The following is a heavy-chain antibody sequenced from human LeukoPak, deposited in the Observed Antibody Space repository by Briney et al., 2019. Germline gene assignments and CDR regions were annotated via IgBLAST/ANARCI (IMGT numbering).Heavy chain of an antibody. CDR2: ISVSGSNT. CDR3: AKAPRDPYYYDSSGYFPLYYMDV. Sequence: GGSLRLSCAASGFTLSSYGMSWVRQAPGKGLEWVAAISVSGSNTYYADAVKGRFTISRDNSKNTLYLQMNSLRAEDTAVYYCAKAPRDPYYYDSSGYFPLYYMDVWGKGTTVTVSS. CDR1: GFTLSSYG. V-gene: IGHV3-23*01. J-gene: IGHJ6*03. D-gene: IGHD3-22*01.